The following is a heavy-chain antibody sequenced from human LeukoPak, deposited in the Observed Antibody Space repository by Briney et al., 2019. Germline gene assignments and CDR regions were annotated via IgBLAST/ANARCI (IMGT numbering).Heavy chain of an antibody. CDR3: ARHAGTGDY. Sequence: SETLSLTCAVSGYSISSGYYWGWIRQPPGKGLEWIGSIYHSGSTYHNPSLKSRVTISVDTSKNQFSLKLSSVTAADTAVYYCARHAGTGDYWGQGTLVTVSS. D-gene: IGHD3/OR15-3a*01. CDR1: GYSISSGYY. CDR2: IYHSGST. V-gene: IGHV4-38-2*01. J-gene: IGHJ4*02.